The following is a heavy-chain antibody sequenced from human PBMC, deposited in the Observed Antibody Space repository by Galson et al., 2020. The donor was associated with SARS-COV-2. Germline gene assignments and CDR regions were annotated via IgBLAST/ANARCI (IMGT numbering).Heavy chain of an antibody. V-gene: IGHV4-4*02. D-gene: IGHD2-8*01. CDR1: GGSISSSNW. J-gene: IGHJ4*02. Sequence: SETLSLTCAVSGGSISSSNWWSWVRQPPGKGLEWIGEIYHSGSTNYNPSLKSRVTMSVDTSKNQFSLKLSSVTAADTAVYYCARSPGRGAGMLSFDYWGQGTLVTVSS. CDR3: ARSPGRGAGMLSFDY. CDR2: IYHSGST.